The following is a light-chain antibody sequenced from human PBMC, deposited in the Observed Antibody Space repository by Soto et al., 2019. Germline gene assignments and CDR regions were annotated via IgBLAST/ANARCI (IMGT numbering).Light chain of an antibody. CDR2: GAS. Sequence: IVVTQAPPTLSVSPWERATLTCGASQIGSSDLAWYHQKPGQAPRLLIYGASTRATGIPARFSGSGSGTDFTLTISRLEPEDFAVYYCQQYSNSPRTFGQGTKVDI. J-gene: IGKJ1*01. V-gene: IGKV3D-15*01. CDR3: QQYSNSPRT. CDR1: QIGSSD.